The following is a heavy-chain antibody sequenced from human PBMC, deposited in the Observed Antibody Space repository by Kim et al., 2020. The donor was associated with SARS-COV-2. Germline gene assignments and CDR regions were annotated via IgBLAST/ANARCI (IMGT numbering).Heavy chain of an antibody. J-gene: IGHJ4*02. CDR3: AREEGDYGEGNFDY. Sequence: SETLSLTCTVSGGSISSYYWSWIRQPAGKGLEWIGRIYTSGSTNYNPSLKSRVTMSVDTSKNQFSLKLSSVTAADTAVYYCAREEGDYGEGNFDYWGQGTLVTVSS. CDR2: IYTSGST. D-gene: IGHD4-17*01. V-gene: IGHV4-4*07. CDR1: GGSISSYY.